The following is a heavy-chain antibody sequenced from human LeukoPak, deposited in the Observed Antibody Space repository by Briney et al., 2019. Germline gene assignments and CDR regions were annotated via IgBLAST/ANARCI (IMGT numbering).Heavy chain of an antibody. CDR1: GGSFTSYY. Sequence: PSETLSLTCAVYGGSFTSYYWSWLRQPPGEGLGWIGEINDSGGTTYNPSLKSRVIMSIDTSKNQFSLKLTSVTAADTAVYYCARGSSHWGQGTLVTVSS. CDR3: ARGSSH. CDR2: INDSGGT. V-gene: IGHV4-34*01. J-gene: IGHJ4*02.